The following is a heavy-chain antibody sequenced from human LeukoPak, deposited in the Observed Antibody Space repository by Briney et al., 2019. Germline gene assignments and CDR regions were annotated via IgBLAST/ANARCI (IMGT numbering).Heavy chain of an antibody. CDR3: ARSWYYYDSSGYLFDY. V-gene: IGHV1-69*05. J-gene: IGHJ4*02. D-gene: IGHD3-22*01. CDR2: IIPIFGTA. CDR1: GGTFSSYA. Sequence: SVKVSCKASGGTFSSYAISWVRQAPGQWLEWMGRIIPIFGTANYAQKFQGRVTITTDESTSTAYMELSSLRSEDTAVYYCARSWYYYDSSGYLFDYWGQGTLVTVSS.